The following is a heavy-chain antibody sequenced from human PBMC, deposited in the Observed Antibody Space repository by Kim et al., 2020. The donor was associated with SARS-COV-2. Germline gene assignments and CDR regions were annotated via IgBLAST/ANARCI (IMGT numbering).Heavy chain of an antibody. CDR3: AKSQASYFNDAPDV. J-gene: IGHJ3*01. CDR2: IKGGGGNT. CDR1: GFTFSNYL. V-gene: IGHV3-23*01. Sequence: GGSLRLSCSASGFTFSNYLLNWVRQAPGKGLEWVSAIKGGGGNTFYADSVKGRFTISRDNPKNTLYLQMNSLRAEDTAIYYCAKSQASYFNDAPDVWGRGTMVTVSS. D-gene: IGHD3-10*01.